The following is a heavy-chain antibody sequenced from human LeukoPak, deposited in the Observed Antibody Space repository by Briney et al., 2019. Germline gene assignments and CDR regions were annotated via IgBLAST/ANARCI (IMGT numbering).Heavy chain of an antibody. CDR2: LSRNGINT. CDR1: GFTLSSYA. CDR3: AKGGASNYGYFDY. V-gene: IGHV3-23*01. Sequence: GGSLRLSCAASGFTLSSYAMHWVRQAPGKGLEWVSSLSRNGINTYYTDSVKGRFTASRDTSKNTLYLQMSSLRAEDTAVYYCAKGGASNYGYFDYWGQGILVTVSS. J-gene: IGHJ4*02. D-gene: IGHD4-11*01.